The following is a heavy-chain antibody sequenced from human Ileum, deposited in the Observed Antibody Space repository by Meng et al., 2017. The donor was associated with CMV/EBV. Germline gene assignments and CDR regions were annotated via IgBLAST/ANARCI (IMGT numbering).Heavy chain of an antibody. CDR1: GASIKSNY. V-gene: IGHV4-59*01. Sequence: SETLSLTCTVPGASIKSNYWSWIRQPPGKGLEWIGNIYYSGTTNYNPSLKSRVIILIDTSNKQFSLKLGSVTAADTAVYYCARGSRASGGNFDYWGQGTLVTVSS. CDR2: IYYSGTT. D-gene: IGHD2-15*01. CDR3: ARGSRASGGNFDY. J-gene: IGHJ4*02.